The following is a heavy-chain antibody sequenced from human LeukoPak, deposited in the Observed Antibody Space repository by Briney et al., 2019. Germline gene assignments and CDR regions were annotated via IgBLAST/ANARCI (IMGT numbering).Heavy chain of an antibody. CDR2: IYHSGST. D-gene: IGHD3-22*01. CDR1: GYSISSGYY. V-gene: IGHV4-38-2*02. CDR3: ARVVPTITMIVVDTYYFDY. Sequence: SETLSLTCTVSGYSISSGYYWGWIRQPPGKGLEWIGSIYHSGSTYYNPSLRSRVTISVDTSKNQFSLKLSSVTAADTAVYYCARVVPTITMIVVDTYYFDYWGQGTLVTVSS. J-gene: IGHJ4*02.